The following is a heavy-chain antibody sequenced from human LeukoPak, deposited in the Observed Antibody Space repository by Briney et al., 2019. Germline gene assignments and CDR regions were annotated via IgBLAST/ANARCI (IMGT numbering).Heavy chain of an antibody. V-gene: IGHV1-18*01. D-gene: IGHD2-15*01. CDR3: ARDCSGGSCYLYYYYYYGMDV. J-gene: IGHJ6*02. CDR2: ISAYNGNT. CDR1: GYTFTSYG. Sequence: GASVKVSFKASGYTFTSYGISWVRQAPGQGLEWMGWISAYNGNTNYAQKLQGRVTMTTDTSTSTAYMELRSLRSDDTAVYYCARDCSGGSCYLYYYYYYGMDVWGQGTTVTVSS.